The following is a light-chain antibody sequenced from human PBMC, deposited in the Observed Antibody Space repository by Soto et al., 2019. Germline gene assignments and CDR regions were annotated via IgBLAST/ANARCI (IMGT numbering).Light chain of an antibody. V-gene: IGKV3-15*01. J-gene: IGKJ1*01. CDR1: QSVSID. CDR2: GAS. Sequence: EVVMSLSPATVPVSTGERVTLSCRASQSVSIDLAWYQQKPGQAPRLLIYGASTRATDIPPSFTGSGSGTEFTLTISSLQSEDIAVYYCQQYNKWPQPFGQGTKVDIK. CDR3: QQYNKWPQP.